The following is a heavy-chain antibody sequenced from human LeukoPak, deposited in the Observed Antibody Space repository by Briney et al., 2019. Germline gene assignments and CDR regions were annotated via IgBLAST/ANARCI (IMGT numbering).Heavy chain of an antibody. D-gene: IGHD2-2*02. Sequence: SVKVSCKASGGTFSSYAISWVRQAPGQGLEWMGGIIPIFATANYAQKFQGRVTITTDESTRTAYMELSSLRSEDTAVYYCARGYCSSTSCYTMDHWFDPWGQGTLVTVSS. V-gene: IGHV1-69*05. CDR2: IIPIFATA. CDR3: ARGYCSSTSCYTMDHWFDP. CDR1: GGTFSSYA. J-gene: IGHJ5*02.